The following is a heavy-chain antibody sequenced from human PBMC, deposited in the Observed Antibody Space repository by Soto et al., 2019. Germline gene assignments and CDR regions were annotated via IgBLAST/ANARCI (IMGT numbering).Heavy chain of an antibody. V-gene: IGHV4-59*08. CDR3: AVDVGHYYYYYLDV. J-gene: IGHJ6*03. D-gene: IGHD1-26*01. CDR2: IYYSGST. CDR1: GGSISSYY. Sequence: PSETLSLTCTVSGGSISSYYWSWIRQPPGKGLEWIGYIYYSGSTNYNPSLKSRVTISVDTSKNQFSLKLSSVTAADTAVYYCAVDVGHYYYYYLDVWGKGATVTVSS.